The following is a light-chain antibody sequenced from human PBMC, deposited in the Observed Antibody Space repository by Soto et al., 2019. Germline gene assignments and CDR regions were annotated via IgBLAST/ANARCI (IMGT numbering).Light chain of an antibody. CDR3: QQYNDWPLM. CDR2: DAS. V-gene: IGKV3-11*01. Sequence: EIVLTQSPATLSLSPGERATLSCWASQSVNRYLVWYQQKPGQAPRLLMYDASKRATGIPARFSGSGSGTDFTLTISSLEPEDFAVYYCQQYNDWPLMFGQGTKVDIK. J-gene: IGKJ1*01. CDR1: QSVNRY.